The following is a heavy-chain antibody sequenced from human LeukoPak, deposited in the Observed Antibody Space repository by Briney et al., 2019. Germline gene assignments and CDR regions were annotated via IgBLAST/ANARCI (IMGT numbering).Heavy chain of an antibody. V-gene: IGHV3-7*01. CDR3: ASRAGKPGNTPWCFDY. J-gene: IGHJ4*02. CDR2: IKQDGSER. CDR1: GFPFSNYW. D-gene: IGHD1-7*01. Sequence: GGSLRLSCAASGFPFSNYWMTWVRQAPGKGPEWVANIKQDGSERNYEDSVKGRFTIARDNTKNSLYLQMTSLRGEDTAVYYCASRAGKPGNTPWCFDYWGQGALVTVSS.